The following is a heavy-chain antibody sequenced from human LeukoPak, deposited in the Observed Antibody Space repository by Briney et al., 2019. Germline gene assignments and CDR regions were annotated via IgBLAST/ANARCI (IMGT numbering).Heavy chain of an antibody. V-gene: IGHV1-18*01. Sequence: GASVKVSCKASGYTFTSYGISWVRQAPGQGLEWMGWISAYNGNTNYAQKLQGRVTMTTDTSTSTAYMELRSLRSDDTAVYYCARVPVVPAAPPYYYHGMDVWGQGTTVTVSS. CDR1: GYTFTSYG. CDR2: ISAYNGNT. D-gene: IGHD2-2*01. CDR3: ARVPVVPAAPPYYYHGMDV. J-gene: IGHJ6*02.